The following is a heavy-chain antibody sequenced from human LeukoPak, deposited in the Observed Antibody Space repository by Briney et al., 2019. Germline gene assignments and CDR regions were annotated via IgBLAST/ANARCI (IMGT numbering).Heavy chain of an antibody. CDR1: GYTFTGYY. V-gene: IGHV1-2*06. CDR3: ARSDDSSGYYFLDY. CDR2: INPNGGGT. Sequence: GASVKVSCKASGYTFTGYYMHWARQAPGQGLEWMGRINPNGGGTMYAQKFQGRVTMTRETSISTAYMELSRLRSDDTAVYYCARSDDSSGYYFLDYWGQGTLVSVSS. J-gene: IGHJ4*02. D-gene: IGHD3-22*01.